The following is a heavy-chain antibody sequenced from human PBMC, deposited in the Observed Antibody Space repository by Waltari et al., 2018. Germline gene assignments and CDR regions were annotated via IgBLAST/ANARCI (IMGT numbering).Heavy chain of an antibody. CDR2: INHSGST. D-gene: IGHD6-6*01. J-gene: IGHJ3*02. CDR1: GGSFSGYY. CDR3: ARGFYSSWTDAFDI. V-gene: IGHV4-34*01. Sequence: QVQLQQWGAGLLKPSETLSLTCAVYGGSFSGYYWSWIRQPPGKGLEWIGEINHSGSTNYNPSLKSRVTISVDTSKNQFSLKLSSVTAADTAVYYCARGFYSSWTDAFDIWGQGTMVTVSS.